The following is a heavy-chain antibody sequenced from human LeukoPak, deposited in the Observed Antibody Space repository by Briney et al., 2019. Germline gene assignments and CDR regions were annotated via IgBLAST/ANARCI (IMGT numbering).Heavy chain of an antibody. CDR3: VRDGGVSGYDLLDY. D-gene: IGHD5-12*01. CDR2: INQDGSKE. V-gene: IGHV3-7*01. J-gene: IGHJ4*02. Sequence: GGSLRLSCAVSGFTFSNYWMTWVRQAPGKGLEWVAHINQDGSKEYYMDSVKARFTISRDNAKNSLSLQMNSLRAEDTAVYYCVRDGGVSGYDLLDYWGQGTLVTVSS. CDR1: GFTFSNYW.